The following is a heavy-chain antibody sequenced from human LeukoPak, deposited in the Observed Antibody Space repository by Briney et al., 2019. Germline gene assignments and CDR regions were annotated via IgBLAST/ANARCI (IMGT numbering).Heavy chain of an antibody. D-gene: IGHD2-15*01. Sequence: GGSLRLSCAASGFTFSNYWVTWVRQTPGKGLEWVANIKQDASDRHYVDSVRGRFTISRDNAKNSLYLQMNSLRAEDTAVYYCARTGYCSGGSCYSDERVYYYYYMDVWGKGTTVTVSS. CDR3: ARTGYCSGGSCYSDERVYYYYYMDV. V-gene: IGHV3-7*01. J-gene: IGHJ6*03. CDR1: GFTFSNYW. CDR2: IKQDASDR.